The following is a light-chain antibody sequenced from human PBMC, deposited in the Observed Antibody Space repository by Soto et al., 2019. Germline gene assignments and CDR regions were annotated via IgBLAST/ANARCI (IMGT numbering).Light chain of an antibody. CDR1: SSDVGGYNY. V-gene: IGLV2-14*03. CDR2: DVS. Sequence: QSALTHPASGSVGPGQFVALSRPWDSSDVGGYNYVSWYQHHPGKAPKLMVYDVSNRPSGVSNRFSGSKSGNTASLTISGLQAEDEADYYCSSYTSSSTYVFGTGTKVTVL. J-gene: IGLJ1*01. CDR3: SSYTSSSTYV.